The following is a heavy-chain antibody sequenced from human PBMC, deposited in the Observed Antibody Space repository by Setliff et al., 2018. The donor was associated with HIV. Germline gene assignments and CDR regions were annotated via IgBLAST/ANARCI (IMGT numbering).Heavy chain of an antibody. D-gene: IGHD3-3*01. Sequence: SETLSLTCAVYGGSFSNYYWTWIRQTPGEGLEWIGEIDQSGSTKYNPSLKSRVAISVDTSKNQFSLKVNSVTAADTAIYYCARGRQFTFWSAYMHMDVWGKGTSVTVSS. CDR1: GGSFSNYY. CDR2: IDQSGST. CDR3: ARGRQFTFWSAYMHMDV. J-gene: IGHJ6*03. V-gene: IGHV4-34*01.